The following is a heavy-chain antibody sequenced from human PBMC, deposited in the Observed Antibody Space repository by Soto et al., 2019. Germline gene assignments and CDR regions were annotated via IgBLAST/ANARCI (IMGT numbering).Heavy chain of an antibody. D-gene: IGHD4-17*01. CDR3: ASNYGGKPRGDFDI. V-gene: IGHV1-69*01. CDR1: GGTISSYA. J-gene: IGHJ3*02. CDR2: IIPIFGTA. Sequence: QVQLVQSEAEVKKPGSSVKVSCKASGGTISSYAISWVRQAPGQGLEWMGGIIPIFGTANYAQKFQGRVTITADESTSTAYMGLSSLRSEDTSVYYCASNYGGKPRGDFDIWGQGTMVTVS.